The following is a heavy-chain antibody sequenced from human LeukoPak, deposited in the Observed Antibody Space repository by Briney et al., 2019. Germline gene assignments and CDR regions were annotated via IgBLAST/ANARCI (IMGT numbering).Heavy chain of an antibody. Sequence: GGSLRLFCAASGFTFDDYAMHWVRQAPGKGLEWVSGISWNSGSIGYADSVKGRFTISRDNAKNSLYLQMNSLRAEDTALYYCAGFRVGATGIFDYWGQGTLVTVSS. CDR1: GFTFDDYA. J-gene: IGHJ4*02. V-gene: IGHV3-9*01. CDR3: AGFRVGATGIFDY. CDR2: ISWNSGSI. D-gene: IGHD1-26*01.